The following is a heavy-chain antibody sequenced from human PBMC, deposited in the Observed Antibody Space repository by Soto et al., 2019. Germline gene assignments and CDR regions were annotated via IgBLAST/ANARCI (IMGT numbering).Heavy chain of an antibody. CDR2: ISGSGGST. D-gene: IGHD3-16*02. J-gene: IGHJ4*02. Sequence: EVQLLESGGGLVQPGGSLRLSCAASGFTFSSYAMSWVRKAPGKGLEWVSAISGSGGSTYYADSVKGRFTISRDNPQNTLYLQMNRLRAEDTPVYYCAKGGDYVWGSYRPWFDYWGQGTLVTVSS. CDR1: GFTFSSYA. CDR3: AKGGDYVWGSYRPWFDY. V-gene: IGHV3-23*01.